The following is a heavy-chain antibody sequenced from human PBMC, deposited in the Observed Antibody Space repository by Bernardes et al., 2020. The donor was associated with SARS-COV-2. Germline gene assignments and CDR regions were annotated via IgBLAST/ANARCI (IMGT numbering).Heavy chain of an antibody. CDR2: FFDTGKI. Sequence: GGSLRLSCAVSGFSVITNSMLWVRQAPGKGPAWVSIFFDTGKIYYADSVKGRFTISRDSSTNTLFLQMNSLRTEDSAIYYCARIYFDPWGQGTPVTVSS. V-gene: IGHV3-66*02. CDR3: ARIYFDP. J-gene: IGHJ5*02. CDR1: GFSVITNS.